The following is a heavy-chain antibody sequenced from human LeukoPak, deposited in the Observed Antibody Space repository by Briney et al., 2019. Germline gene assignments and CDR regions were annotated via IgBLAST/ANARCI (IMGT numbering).Heavy chain of an antibody. J-gene: IGHJ4*02. D-gene: IGHD3-3*01. Sequence: GGSLRLSCAASGFTFSGSGMHWVRQAPGKGLEWVTFIRYDGSNKYYTDSVKGRFTISRDNSKNTLYLQMDSLRAEDTAVYYCARDYDFWSGYVSPTMGYFGYWGQGTLVTVSS. V-gene: IGHV3-30*02. CDR3: ARDYDFWSGYVSPTMGYFGY. CDR1: GFTFSGSG. CDR2: IRYDGSNK.